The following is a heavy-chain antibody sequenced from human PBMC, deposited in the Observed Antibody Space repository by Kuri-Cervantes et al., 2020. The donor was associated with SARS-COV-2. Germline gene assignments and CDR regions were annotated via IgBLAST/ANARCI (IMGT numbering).Heavy chain of an antibody. V-gene: IGHV4-30-2*01. CDR1: GGSFGGYS. CDR3: ARTHDTYNWIDP. Sequence: SESLSLTCAAYGGSFGGYSSSWIRQPPGQGLEWVGNVYPTGGAYYNPSLKSRVAISVDRSKNQFSLNLSSVTAADTAVYYCARTHDTYNWIDPWGQGTLATVSS. CDR2: VYPTGGA. J-gene: IGHJ5*02. D-gene: IGHD1-1*01.